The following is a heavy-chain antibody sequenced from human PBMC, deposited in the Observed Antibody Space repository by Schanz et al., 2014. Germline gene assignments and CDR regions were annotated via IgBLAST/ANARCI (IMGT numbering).Heavy chain of an antibody. V-gene: IGHV3-23*01. CDR2: ISGSGGST. J-gene: IGHJ4*02. CDR1: GFTFSAYA. D-gene: IGHD6-13*01. Sequence: EVQLLESGGGLVQPGGSLRLSCVASGFTFSAYAMTWVRQIPGKGLEWVSAISGSGGSTYCADSVKGRFTISRDNSKNTLYLQMNSLRVEDTAVYFCVSQTGSPNYWGQGTLVTVSS. CDR3: VSQTGSPNY.